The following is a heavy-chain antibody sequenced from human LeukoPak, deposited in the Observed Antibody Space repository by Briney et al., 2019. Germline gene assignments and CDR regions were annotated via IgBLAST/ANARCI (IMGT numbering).Heavy chain of an antibody. CDR2: ISSYNGNT. CDR1: GYTFTAYG. V-gene: IGHV1-18*01. Sequence: ASVKVSCKASGYTFTAYGISWVRQAPGQGLEWMGWISSYNGNTNYAQNLQGRVTMTTDTSTSTAYMELRSLRSDDTAVYYCARFYSGYGNYYYYMDVWGKGTTVTVSS. CDR3: ARFYSGYGNYYYYMDV. D-gene: IGHD5-12*01. J-gene: IGHJ6*03.